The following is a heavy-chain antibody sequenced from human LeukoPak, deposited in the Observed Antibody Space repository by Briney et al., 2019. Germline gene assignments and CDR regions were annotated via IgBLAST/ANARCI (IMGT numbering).Heavy chain of an antibody. CDR1: GFTFSSYS. CDR2: ISSSSSYI. Sequence: PGGSLRLSCAASGFTFSSYSMNWVRQAPGKGLEWVSSISSSSSYIYYADSVKGRFTISRDNAKNSLYLQMNSLRAEDTAVYYCAREGADSSSWYYFDYWGQGTLVTVSS. J-gene: IGHJ4*02. V-gene: IGHV3-21*01. D-gene: IGHD6-13*01. CDR3: AREGADSSSWYYFDY.